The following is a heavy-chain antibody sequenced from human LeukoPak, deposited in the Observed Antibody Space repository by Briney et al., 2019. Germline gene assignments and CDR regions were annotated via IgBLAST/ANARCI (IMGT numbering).Heavy chain of an antibody. CDR2: TYTSGSI. CDR1: GGSISSYY. CDR3: ARDLGSGVGAFDI. Sequence: SETLSLTCTVSGGSISSYYWSWTRQPAGKGLEWIGRTYTSGSINYNPSLKSRVTMSVDTSKNQFSLKLSSVTAADTAVYYCARDLGSGVGAFDIWGQGTMVTVSS. D-gene: IGHD2-8*01. J-gene: IGHJ3*02. V-gene: IGHV4-4*07.